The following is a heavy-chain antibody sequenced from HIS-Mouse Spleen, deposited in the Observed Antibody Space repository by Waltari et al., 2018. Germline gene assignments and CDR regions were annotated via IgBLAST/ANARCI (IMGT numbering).Heavy chain of an antibody. CDR1: GGSFSGYY. Sequence: QVQLQQWGAGLLKPSETLSLTCAVYGGSFSGYYWSWIRQPQGKGLEWIGEIKHSGRTSDNQSLRSRFTRSVDTSKNQFSRKLSSVTAADTAVYYCAREIPYSSSWYDWYFDLWGRGTLVTVSS. V-gene: IGHV4-34*01. CDR3: AREIPYSSSWYDWYFDL. J-gene: IGHJ2*01. D-gene: IGHD6-13*01. CDR2: IKHSGRT.